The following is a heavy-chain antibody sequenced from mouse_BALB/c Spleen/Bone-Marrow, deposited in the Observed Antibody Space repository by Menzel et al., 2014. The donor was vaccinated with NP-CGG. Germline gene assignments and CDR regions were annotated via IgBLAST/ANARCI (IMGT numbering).Heavy chain of an antibody. Sequence: DVKLQESGGGLVQPGGSLKLSCATSGFDFSRYWMSWVRQAPGKGLEWIGEINPDSSTINYTPSLKDKFIISRDNAKNTLYLQISKVRSEDTSLYYWSRLNFYGNFFFWGAGTTVTVSS. CDR1: GFDFSRYW. CDR3: SRLNFYGNFFF. V-gene: IGHV4-1*02. CDR2: INPDSSTI. J-gene: IGHJ1*01. D-gene: IGHD1-1*01.